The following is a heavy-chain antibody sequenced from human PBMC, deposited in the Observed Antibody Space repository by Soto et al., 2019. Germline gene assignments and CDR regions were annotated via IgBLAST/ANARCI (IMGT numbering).Heavy chain of an antibody. D-gene: IGHD3-22*01. CDR1: GRTFNNYA. V-gene: IGHV1-69*13. CDR3: ATNYYDGSGHYFIFEH. Sequence: SAKVSCKASGRTFNNYAISWVRQAPGIGFEWLGVIIPIGGTPEHAQKFQGRVTISADESTNTAYMELSSLRSEDTAVYYCATNYYDGSGHYFIFEHWGQGTLVTVSS. J-gene: IGHJ4*02. CDR2: IIPIGGTP.